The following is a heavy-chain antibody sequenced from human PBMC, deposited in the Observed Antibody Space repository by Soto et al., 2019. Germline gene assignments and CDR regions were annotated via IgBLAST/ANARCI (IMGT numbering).Heavy chain of an antibody. J-gene: IGHJ5*02. V-gene: IGHV1-69*02. Sequence: SVKVSCKASGGTFSSYTISWVRQAPGQGLEWMGRITPILGIANYAQKFQGRVTITADKSTSTAYMELSSLRSEDTAVYYCARASSTTGTTDWFEPWGQGTLVTVSS. CDR2: ITPILGIA. D-gene: IGHD1-1*01. CDR3: ARASSTTGTTDWFEP. CDR1: GGTFSSYT.